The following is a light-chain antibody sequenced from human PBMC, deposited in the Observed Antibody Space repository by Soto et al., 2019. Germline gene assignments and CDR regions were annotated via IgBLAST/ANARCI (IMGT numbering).Light chain of an antibody. CDR2: LNSDGSH. Sequence: QPVLTQSPSASASLGASVKLTCNLSSGHSSYAIAWHQQQPEKGPRSLMKLNSDGSHSKGDGIPDRFSGSSSGAERYLTISSLQSEDEADYYCQTWGTGPWVFGGGTKVTVL. CDR1: SGHSSYA. V-gene: IGLV4-69*01. CDR3: QTWGTGPWV. J-gene: IGLJ3*02.